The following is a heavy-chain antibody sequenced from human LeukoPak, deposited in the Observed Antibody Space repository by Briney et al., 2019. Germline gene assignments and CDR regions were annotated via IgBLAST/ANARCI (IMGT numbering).Heavy chain of an antibody. CDR2: ISNTGGTI. CDR1: GFMFSSYT. J-gene: IGHJ4*02. V-gene: IGHV3-48*01. CDR3: ARIGSGNDYYFDY. D-gene: IGHD5-12*01. Sequence: GGSLRLSCAASGFMFSSYTMNWVRQAPGKGLEWVSYISNTGGTIYYADSVKGRFTISRDNAGNSLYLQVDSLRTDDTAVYYCARIGSGNDYYFDYWGQGTLVTVSS.